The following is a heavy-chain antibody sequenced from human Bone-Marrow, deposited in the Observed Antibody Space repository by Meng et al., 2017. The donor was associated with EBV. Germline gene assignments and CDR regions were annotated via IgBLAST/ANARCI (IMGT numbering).Heavy chain of an antibody. CDR1: GASVSSCSYY. D-gene: IGHD1-26*01. V-gene: IGHV4-61*01. CDR2: IYYNGNT. J-gene: IGHJ4*02. CDR3: ASTSGNLIYSDY. Sequence: GQVQESGPGLVKPSGTLSLTCTVSGASVSSCSYYWNWIRQPPGKGLEWIGYIYYNGNTNYNPSLKSRVTISVDTSKNQFSLKLSSVTAADTAVYYCASTSGNLIYSDYWGQGTLVTVSS.